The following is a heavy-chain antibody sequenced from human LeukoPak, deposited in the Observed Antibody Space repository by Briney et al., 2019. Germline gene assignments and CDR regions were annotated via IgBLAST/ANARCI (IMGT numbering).Heavy chain of an antibody. V-gene: IGHV3-30*02. CDR3: AKRWGRGYSYGPYRNFDY. D-gene: IGHD5-18*01. CDR1: GFTFSSYG. J-gene: IGHJ4*02. Sequence: GGSLRLSCAASGFTFSSYGMHWVRQAPGKGLEWVAFIRYDGSNKYYADSVKGRFTISRDNSKNTLYLQMNSLRAEDTAVYYCAKRWGRGYSYGPYRNFDYWGQGTLVTVSS. CDR2: IRYDGSNK.